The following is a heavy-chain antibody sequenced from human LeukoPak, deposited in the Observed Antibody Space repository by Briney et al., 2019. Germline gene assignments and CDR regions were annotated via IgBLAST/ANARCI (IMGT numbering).Heavy chain of an antibody. Sequence: ASVKVFCEASGYTFTSYGISWVRQAPGQGLEWMGWINPNSGGTNYAQKFQGRVTMTRDTSISTAYMELSRLRSDDTAVYYCARDSEEGTDYWGQGTLVTVSS. D-gene: IGHD1-26*01. CDR1: GYTFTSYG. J-gene: IGHJ4*02. CDR2: INPNSGGT. CDR3: ARDSEEGTDY. V-gene: IGHV1-2*02.